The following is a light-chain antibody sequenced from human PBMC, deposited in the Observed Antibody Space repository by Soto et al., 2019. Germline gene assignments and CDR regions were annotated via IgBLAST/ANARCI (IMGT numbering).Light chain of an antibody. V-gene: IGKV3-20*01. Sequence: EIVLTQSPGTLSLSPGERATLSCRASQSVSSSYLAWYQQKPGQAPRLLIYGASSRATGIPDTFSGRGSGTDFPITISRLEPEDFAVYYCQQYGSSLWTFGQGTKVEIK. CDR3: QQYGSSLWT. CDR2: GAS. J-gene: IGKJ1*01. CDR1: QSVSSSY.